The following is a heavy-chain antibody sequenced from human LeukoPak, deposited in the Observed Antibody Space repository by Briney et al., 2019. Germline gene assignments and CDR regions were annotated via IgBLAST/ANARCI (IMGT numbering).Heavy chain of an antibody. D-gene: IGHD2-2*01. CDR1: GFSFSIFF. CDR3: ARDYCGSTSCFYMS. V-gene: IGHV3-21*01. CDR2: INDVSAYT. Sequence: GGSLRLSCASSGFSFSIFFMNWVRQAPGKGLEWVSSINDVSAYTYYADSVKGRFTISRDNAQNAVYLEMNSLRAEDTAVYYCARDYCGSTSCFYMSWGQGTLVTVSS. J-gene: IGHJ5*02.